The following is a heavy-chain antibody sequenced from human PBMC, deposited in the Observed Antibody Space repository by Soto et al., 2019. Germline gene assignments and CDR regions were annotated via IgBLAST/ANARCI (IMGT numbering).Heavy chain of an antibody. D-gene: IGHD2-15*01. V-gene: IGHV1-46*01. CDR2: INPSGGST. J-gene: IGHJ3*02. Sequence: ASVKVSCKASGYTFTSYYMHWVRQAPGQGLEWMGIINPSGGSTSYAQKFQGRVTMTRDTSTSTVYMELSSLRSEDTAVYYCERGRNNEQGGSNAFDIWGQGTMVTVSS. CDR1: GYTFTSYY. CDR3: ERGRNNEQGGSNAFDI.